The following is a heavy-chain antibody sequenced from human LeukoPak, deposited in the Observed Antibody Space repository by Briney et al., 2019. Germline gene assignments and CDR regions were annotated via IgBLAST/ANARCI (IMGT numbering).Heavy chain of an antibody. V-gene: IGHV3-21*01. CDR3: ARAHCSSTSCYRDYYYYYMDV. CDR1: GFTFSSYS. J-gene: IGHJ6*03. CDR2: ISSSSSYI. D-gene: IGHD2-2*01. Sequence: PGGSLRLPCAAPGFTFSSYSMNWVRQAPGKGLEWVSSISSSSSYIYYADSVKGRFTISRDNAKNSLYLQMNSLRAEDTAVYYCARAHCSSTSCYRDYYYYYMDVWGKGTTVTVSS.